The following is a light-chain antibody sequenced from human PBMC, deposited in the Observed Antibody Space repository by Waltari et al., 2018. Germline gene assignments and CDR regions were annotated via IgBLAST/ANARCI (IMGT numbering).Light chain of an antibody. CDR2: YDS. CDR3: LVWHSTTDHHGV. Sequence: SYVVTQSPSVSVAPGATARITCGGDNIGSKRVHWYQQRPGQARVLVIPYDSDRPSGIPERFSGSNSGNTATLTISWVEADDEADYYCLVWHSTTDHHGVFGGGTKLTVL. V-gene: IGLV3-21*04. J-gene: IGLJ2*01. CDR1: NIGSKR.